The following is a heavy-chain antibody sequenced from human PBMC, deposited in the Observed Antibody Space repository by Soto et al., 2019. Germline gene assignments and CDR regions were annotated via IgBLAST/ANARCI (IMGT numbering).Heavy chain of an antibody. J-gene: IGHJ6*02. V-gene: IGHV3-30-3*01. CDR3: ARDMIVDMIVVVQDGYYYGMDV. CDR1: GFTFSSYA. D-gene: IGHD3-22*01. Sequence: GGSLRLSCAASGFTFSSYAMHWVRQAPGKGLEWVAVISYDGSNKYYADSVKGRFTISRDNSKNTLYLQMNSLRAEDTAVYYCARDMIVDMIVVVQDGYYYGMDVWGQGTTVTVSS. CDR2: ISYDGSNK.